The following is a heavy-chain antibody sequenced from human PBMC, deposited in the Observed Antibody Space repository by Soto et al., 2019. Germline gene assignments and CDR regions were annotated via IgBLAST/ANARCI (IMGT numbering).Heavy chain of an antibody. CDR3: ARDGFRPQRTVATPSYYMDV. V-gene: IGHV3-33*01. CDR2: IWFDGSNK. Sequence: QPGGSLRLSCPASGFTFSSFGMHWVRQAPGKGLEWVAVIWFDGSNKYHADSVKGRFTISRDNSKNTLYLQMSSLRVEDTAVYYCARDGFRPQRTVATPSYYMDVWGKGTTVTVSS. CDR1: GFTFSSFG. D-gene: IGHD4-17*01. J-gene: IGHJ6*03.